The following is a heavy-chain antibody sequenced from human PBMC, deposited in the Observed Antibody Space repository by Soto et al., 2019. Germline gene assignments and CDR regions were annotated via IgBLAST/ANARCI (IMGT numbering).Heavy chain of an antibody. Sequence: QVQLVQSGAEVKKPGSSVKVSCKASGGTFSSYAISWVRQAPGQGLEWMGGIIPICGTANYAQKFQGRVTITADKSTSTAYMELSSLRSEDTAVYYCARDPTYGGNSDWFDPWGQGTLVTVSS. CDR1: GGTFSSYA. CDR2: IIPICGTA. D-gene: IGHD4-17*01. J-gene: IGHJ5*02. V-gene: IGHV1-69*06. CDR3: ARDPTYGGNSDWFDP.